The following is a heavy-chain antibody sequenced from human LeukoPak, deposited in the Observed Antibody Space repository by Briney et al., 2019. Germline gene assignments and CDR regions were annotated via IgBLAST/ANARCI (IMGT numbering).Heavy chain of an antibody. CDR1: GGFISGHY. V-gene: IGHV4-59*11. Sequence: SETLSLTCTVSGGFISGHYWTWIRQPPGKGLEWIGYIYNSGSTKYSPSLKSRVTISVDTSKNQFSLKLSSVTAADTAVYYCARTTMVRGTYYMDVWGKGTTVTISS. CDR2: IYNSGST. J-gene: IGHJ6*03. D-gene: IGHD3-10*01. CDR3: ARTTMVRGTYYMDV.